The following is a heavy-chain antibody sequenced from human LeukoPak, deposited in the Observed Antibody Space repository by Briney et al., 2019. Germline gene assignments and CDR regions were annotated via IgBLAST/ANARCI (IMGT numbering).Heavy chain of an antibody. CDR3: ARARTGSFDY. J-gene: IGHJ4*02. D-gene: IGHD1-1*01. CDR2: IYYSGST. CDR1: GGSISSYY. V-gene: IGHV4-59*01. Sequence: TSETLSLTCTVSGGSISSYYWSWIRQPPGKGLEWIGYIYYSGSTNYNPSLKSRVTISVDTSKNQFSLKLSSVTAADTAVYYCARARTGSFDYWGQGTLVTVSS.